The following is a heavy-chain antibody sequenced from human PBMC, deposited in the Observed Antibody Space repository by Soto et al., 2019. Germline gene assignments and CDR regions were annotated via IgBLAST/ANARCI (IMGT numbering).Heavy chain of an antibody. CDR2: IMKDGSDK. J-gene: IGHJ6*02. CDR1: GFSLSNSW. Sequence: EVQLVESGGGLVQPGGSLRLSCTGSGFSLSNSWMSWVRHAPGKGLEWVSNIMKDGSDKYYVDSVKGRFTISRDNAKNSLYLQMTSLRAEDTAVYYRASKRLYFYGLDVWGQGTTVTVSS. CDR3: ASKRLYFYGLDV. V-gene: IGHV3-7*01.